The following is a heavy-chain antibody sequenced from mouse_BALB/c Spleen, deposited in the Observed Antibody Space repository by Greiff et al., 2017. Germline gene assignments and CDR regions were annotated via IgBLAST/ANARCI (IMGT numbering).Heavy chain of an antibody. CDR1: GYTFSSYW. V-gene: IGHV1-9*01. CDR3: ARGDYGSLYAMDY. J-gene: IGHJ4*01. Sequence: QVQLKQSGAELMKPGASVKISCKATGYTFSSYWIEWVKQRPGHGLEWIGEILPGSGSTNYNEKFKGKATFTADTSSNTAYMQLSSLTSEDSAVYYCARGDYGSLYAMDYWGQGTSVTVSS. CDR2: ILPGSGST. D-gene: IGHD1-1*01.